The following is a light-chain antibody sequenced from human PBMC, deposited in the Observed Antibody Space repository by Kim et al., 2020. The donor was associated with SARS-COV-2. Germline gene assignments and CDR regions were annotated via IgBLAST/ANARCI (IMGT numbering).Light chain of an antibody. Sequence: ASVGDRITITCRASQNINGHLNWYQQKPGRAPTLLIYSASSLQSGVPSRFSGSESGTDFTLTISSLQPEDFASYYCQQTFSNILSFGGGTKVDIK. J-gene: IGKJ4*01. CDR1: QNINGH. CDR3: QQTFSNILS. CDR2: SAS. V-gene: IGKV1-39*01.